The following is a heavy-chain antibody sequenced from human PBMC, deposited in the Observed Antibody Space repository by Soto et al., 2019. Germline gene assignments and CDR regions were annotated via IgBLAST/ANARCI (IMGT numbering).Heavy chain of an antibody. CDR3: ARGLSRSGRAGNWFDP. CDR2: IIPIFGTA. J-gene: IGHJ5*02. Sequence: QVQLVQSGAEVKKPGSSVKVSCKASGGTSSSYAISWVRQAPGQGLEWMGGIIPIFGTANYAQKFQGRVTITADESTSTAYMELSSLRSEDTAVYYCARGLSRSGRAGNWFDPWGQGTLVTVSS. D-gene: IGHD6-13*01. CDR1: GGTSSSYA. V-gene: IGHV1-69*01.